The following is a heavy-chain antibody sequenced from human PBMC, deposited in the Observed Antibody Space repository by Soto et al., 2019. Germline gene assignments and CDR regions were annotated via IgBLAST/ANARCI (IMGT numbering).Heavy chain of an antibody. CDR2: ISSSSSTI. D-gene: IGHD3-3*01. CDR3: ARDLYYDFWSGYYRGGMDV. Sequence: GGALRLSCTASGFSFSRYSMNWVRQAPGKGQEWVSYISSSSSTIYYADSVKGRFTISRDNAKNSLYLQMNSLRDEDTAVYYCARDLYYDFWSGYYRGGMDVWGQGTTVTVSS. CDR1: GFSFSRYS. V-gene: IGHV3-48*02. J-gene: IGHJ6*02.